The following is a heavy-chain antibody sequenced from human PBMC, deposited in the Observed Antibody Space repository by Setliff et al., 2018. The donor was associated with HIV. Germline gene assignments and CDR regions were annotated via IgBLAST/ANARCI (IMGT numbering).Heavy chain of an antibody. Sequence: PSETLSLTCTVSGGSISSGSYYWSWIRQPAGKGLERIGRIYSSASTNYNPSLNSRVIISVDTSRNQFSLRLSSVAAADTAMYYCARVGDYGAFDIWGQGTMVTVSS. D-gene: IGHD4-17*01. CDR3: ARVGDYGAFDI. CDR1: GGSISSGSYY. CDR2: IYSSAST. J-gene: IGHJ3*02. V-gene: IGHV4-61*02.